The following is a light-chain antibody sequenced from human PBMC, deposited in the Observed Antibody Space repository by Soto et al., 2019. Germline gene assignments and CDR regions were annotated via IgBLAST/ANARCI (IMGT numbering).Light chain of an antibody. J-gene: IGLJ1*01. CDR2: EVS. V-gene: IGLV2-14*01. CDR1: SSDVGDYDY. CDR3: SSYTSSSYV. Sequence: QSVLTQPASVSGSPGQSITISCTGTSSDVGDYDYVSWYQQHPGKAPKLIIYEVSNRPSGVSNRFSGSKSGNTASLTISGLQAEDEADYYCSSYTSSSYVFGTGTKLTVL.